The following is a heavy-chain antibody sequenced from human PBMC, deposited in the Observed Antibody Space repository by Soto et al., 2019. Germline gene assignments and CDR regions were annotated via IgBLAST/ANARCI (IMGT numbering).Heavy chain of an antibody. J-gene: IGHJ4*02. CDR3: AREPPGWSRYYLRY. CDR2: ISYDGSNK. V-gene: IGHV3-30-3*01. CDR1: GFTFSSYA. Sequence: GGSLRLSCAASGFTFSSYAMHWVRQAPGKGLEWVAVISYDGSNKYYADSVKGRFTISRDNSKNTLYLQMNSLRAEDTAVYYCAREPPGWSRYYLRYWGQGSLVIVSS.